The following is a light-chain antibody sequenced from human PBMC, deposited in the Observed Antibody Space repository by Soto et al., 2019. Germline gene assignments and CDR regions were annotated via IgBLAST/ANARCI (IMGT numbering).Light chain of an antibody. CDR3: SSFTSSVTYV. J-gene: IGLJ1*01. CDR1: SSDVGGHNS. Sequence: QSGVTQPASVSLSPGQSVTISCTGTSSDVGGHNSVSWYRQDPGKAPKLMIYDVSNRPSGVSDRFSGSKSGNTASLTISGLQIEDEADYYCSSFTSSVTYVFGTGTKVTVL. V-gene: IGLV2-14*01. CDR2: DVS.